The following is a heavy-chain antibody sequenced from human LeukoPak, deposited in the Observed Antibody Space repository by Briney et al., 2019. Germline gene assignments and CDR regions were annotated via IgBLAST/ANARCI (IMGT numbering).Heavy chain of an antibody. J-gene: IGHJ4*02. CDR2: ISPYYCNN. CDR3: ARDQTHIWFWEGLWYFDY. Sequence: ASVQVSCLATLYTFPTYGISWVRPPPGRGLAWMGWISPYYCNNKYQQKLQGRVTMTTDTSTSTDYMVLRNLRSDDTAGYYCARDQTHIWFWEGLWYFDYWGQGTLVTV. D-gene: IGHD3-10*01. CDR1: LYTFPTYG. V-gene: IGHV1-18*01.